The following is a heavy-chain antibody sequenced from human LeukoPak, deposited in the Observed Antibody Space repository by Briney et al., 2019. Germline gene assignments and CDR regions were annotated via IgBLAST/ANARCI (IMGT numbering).Heavy chain of an antibody. J-gene: IGHJ4*02. Sequence: GGSLRLSCAASGFTVSRNYMSWVRQAPGKGLECVSVIYSGGNTYYTDSVKGRFTISRVNSKNTLYLQMNSLRAEDTAVYYCARKTDSGGQGDYWGPGTLVTVSS. CDR1: GFTVSRNY. D-gene: IGHD3-22*01. CDR3: ARKTDSGGQGDY. V-gene: IGHV3-66*01. CDR2: IYSGGNT.